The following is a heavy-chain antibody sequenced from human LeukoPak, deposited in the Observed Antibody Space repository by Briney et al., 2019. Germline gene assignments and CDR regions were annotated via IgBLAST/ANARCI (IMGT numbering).Heavy chain of an antibody. V-gene: IGHV1-2*02. CDR3: AREGHQYSSGQKY. Sequence: GASVKVSCKASGYTFTDYYMHWVRQAPGQGLEWMGWINPNSGETYNAQKFQGRVTLTRDTSSNTAYLELSRLRSDDTAVYYCAREGHQYSSGQKYWGQGTLVTVSS. CDR1: GYTFTDYY. CDR2: INPNSGET. D-gene: IGHD3-22*01. J-gene: IGHJ4*02.